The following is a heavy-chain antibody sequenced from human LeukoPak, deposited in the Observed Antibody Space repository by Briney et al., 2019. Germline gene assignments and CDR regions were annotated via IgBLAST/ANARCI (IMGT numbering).Heavy chain of an antibody. CDR3: AKDWVIVATTPYYFDY. Sequence: AGGSLRLSCAASGFTFTDYWMHWVRQAPGKGLVWVSRINFDGSIITYADSVKGRFTISRDDSKNTLYLQMNSLRAVDTAVYYCAKDWVIVATTPYYFDYWGQGTLVTVSS. V-gene: IGHV3-74*03. J-gene: IGHJ4*02. CDR2: INFDGSII. CDR1: GFTFTDYW. D-gene: IGHD5-12*01.